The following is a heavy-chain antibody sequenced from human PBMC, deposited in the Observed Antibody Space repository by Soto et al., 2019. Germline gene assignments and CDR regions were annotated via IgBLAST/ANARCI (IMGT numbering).Heavy chain of an antibody. V-gene: IGHV3-30*03. D-gene: IGHD1-26*01. CDR2: ISYDGSNK. CDR1: GFTINNYG. CDR3: ARGGPYSSVGHYYYGMDV. Sequence: PGGSLRLSCPASGFTINNYGINWVRQAPGKGLDLVAVISYDGSNKYYAASVKGRFNMSTDNSKKKLYLQMNSLRGADTAAYXCARGGPYSSVGHYYYGMDVWDQATTLNVSS. J-gene: IGHJ6*02.